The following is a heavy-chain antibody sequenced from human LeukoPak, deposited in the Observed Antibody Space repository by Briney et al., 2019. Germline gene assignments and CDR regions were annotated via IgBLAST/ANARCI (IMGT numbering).Heavy chain of an antibody. CDR2: IIPIFGTA. Sequence: SVKVSCKASGGTFSSYAINWVRQAPGQGLEWMGGIIPIFGTANYAQKFQGRVTIITDESTSTAYMELSSLRSEDTAVYYCATAPDYIENWFDPWGQGTLVTVSS. CDR1: GGTFSSYA. CDR3: ATAPDYIENWFDP. V-gene: IGHV1-69*05. D-gene: IGHD4-11*01. J-gene: IGHJ5*02.